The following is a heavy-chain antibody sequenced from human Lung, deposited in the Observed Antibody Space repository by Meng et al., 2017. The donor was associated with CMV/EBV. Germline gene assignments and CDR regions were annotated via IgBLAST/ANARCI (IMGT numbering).Heavy chain of an antibody. D-gene: IGHD3-3*01. J-gene: IGHJ4*02. Sequence: GGSLRLSFPASGFTFSSYGMHWVRQAPGKGLEWVAVIWYDGSNKYYADSVKGRFTISRDNSKNTLYLQMNSLRAEDTAVYYCAKDQRERITIFGVASLEWGQGTLVXVSS. CDR3: AKDQRERITIFGVASLE. V-gene: IGHV3-33*06. CDR1: GFTFSSYG. CDR2: IWYDGSNK.